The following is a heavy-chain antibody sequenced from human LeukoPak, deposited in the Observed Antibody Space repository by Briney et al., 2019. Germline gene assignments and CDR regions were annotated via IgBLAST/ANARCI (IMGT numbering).Heavy chain of an antibody. CDR3: ARDGAEGDNSAFDM. CDR2: TREKARGYTT. J-gene: IGHJ3*02. D-gene: IGHD3-22*01. V-gene: IGHV3-72*01. Sequence: PGGSLRLSCAASGVTLSDHHMEWVRQAPGKGLEGVGRTREKARGYTTQYAASVKGRFTISRDDSKTLVYLQMNSLRTEDTAVYFCARDGAEGDNSAFDMWGQGTVVTVSS. CDR1: GVTLSDHH.